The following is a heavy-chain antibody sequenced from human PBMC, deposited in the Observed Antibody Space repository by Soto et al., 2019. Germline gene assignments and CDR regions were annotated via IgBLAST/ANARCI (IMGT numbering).Heavy chain of an antibody. V-gene: IGHV4-39*01. CDR3: ASSYGDYVSY. CDR1: GGSISSSSYY. Sequence: QLQLQESGPGLVKPSETLSLTCSVSGGSISSSSYYWGWIRQPSGKGLEWIGSIYYSGSTYYNPSLKSRVTISVDTSKNQFSLKLSSVTAADTAVYYCASSYGDYVSYWGQATLVTVSS. J-gene: IGHJ4*02. D-gene: IGHD4-17*01. CDR2: IYYSGST.